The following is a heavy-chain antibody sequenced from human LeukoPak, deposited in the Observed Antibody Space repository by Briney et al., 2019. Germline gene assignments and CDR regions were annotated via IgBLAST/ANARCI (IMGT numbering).Heavy chain of an antibody. D-gene: IGHD2-2*01. CDR2: MNPNSGNT. CDR1: GYTFTSYD. CDR3: ARVGPLGYCSSTSCWGFDP. V-gene: IGHV1-8*01. J-gene: IGHJ5*02. Sequence: ASVTVSCKASGYTFTSYDINWVRQATGQGLEWMGWMNPNSGNTGYAQKFQGRVTMTRNTSISTAYMELSSLRSEDTAVYYCARVGPLGYCSSTSCWGFDPWGQGTLVTVSS.